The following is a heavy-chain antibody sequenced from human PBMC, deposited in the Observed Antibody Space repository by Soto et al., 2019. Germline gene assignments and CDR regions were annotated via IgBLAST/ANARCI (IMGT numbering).Heavy chain of an antibody. D-gene: IGHD2-15*01. CDR3: ARDRCSGGSCYSRFDY. J-gene: IGHJ4*02. V-gene: IGHV1-69*12. CDR1: GGTFSSYA. Sequence: QVQLVQSGAEVKKPGSSVKVSCKASGGTFSSYAISWVRQAPGQGLEGMGGIIPIFGTANYAQQFQGRVTITADESTSTAYMELSSLRSEDTAVYYCARDRCSGGSCYSRFDYWGQGTLVTVSS. CDR2: IIPIFGTA.